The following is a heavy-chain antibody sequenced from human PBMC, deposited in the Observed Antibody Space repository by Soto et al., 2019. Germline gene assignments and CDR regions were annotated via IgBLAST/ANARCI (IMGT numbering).Heavy chain of an antibody. CDR3: ARDRAYYESSGLYFDY. Sequence: SETLSLTCTVSGDSMSGFYWSWIRQPPGKGLEWIGYIYDSGSTNYNPSLKSRVTISVDTSKSQFSLKLSSVTAADTAVYYCARDRAYYESSGLYFDYWGQGTLVTVSS. J-gene: IGHJ4*02. CDR2: IYDSGST. D-gene: IGHD3-22*01. CDR1: GDSMSGFY. V-gene: IGHV4-59*01.